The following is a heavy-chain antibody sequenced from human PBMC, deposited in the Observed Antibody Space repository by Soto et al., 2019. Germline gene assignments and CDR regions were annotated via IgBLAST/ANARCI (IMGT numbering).Heavy chain of an antibody. Sequence: QVQLQQLGPGLVKPSETLSLTCAVSGASINDNNWWSWVRQTPGKGLEWIGEVVHWGTTNYNPSLRSRVTISMDKPNNQISLTLSSVTAADSALYYCARHIGVTGTRGFDYWGQGTLVTVSS. D-gene: IGHD6-19*01. CDR1: GASINDNNW. CDR2: VVHWGTT. V-gene: IGHV4-4*02. J-gene: IGHJ4*02. CDR3: ARHIGVTGTRGFDY.